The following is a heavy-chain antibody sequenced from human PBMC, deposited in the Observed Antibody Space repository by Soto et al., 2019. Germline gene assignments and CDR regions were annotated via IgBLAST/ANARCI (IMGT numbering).Heavy chain of an antibody. CDR2: IIPIFGTA. J-gene: IGHJ6*02. CDR1: GGTFSSYA. D-gene: IGHD2-15*01. CDR3: AREGIVVVVXATRGDVYYYGMDV. Sequence: QVQLVQSGAEVKKPGSSVKVSCKASGGTFSSYAIXWVRXXPGQGLEWMGGIIPIFGTANYAQKFQGRVTITADESTSTAYMELSSLRSEDTAVYYCAREGIVVVVXATRGDVYYYGMDVWGQGTTVTVSS. V-gene: IGHV1-69*01.